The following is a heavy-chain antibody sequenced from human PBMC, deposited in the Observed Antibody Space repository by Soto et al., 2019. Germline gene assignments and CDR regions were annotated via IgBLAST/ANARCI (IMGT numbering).Heavy chain of an antibody. J-gene: IGHJ4*02. CDR1: GGTFSSYT. V-gene: IGHV1-69*02. CDR2: IIPILGIA. D-gene: IGHD4-17*01. Sequence: SVKVSCKASGGTFSSYTISWVRQAPGQGLEWMGRIIPILGIANYAQKFQGRVTITADKSTSTAYMELSSLRSEDTAVYYCARAPTTTVTTKRSYFDYWGQGTLVTVSS. CDR3: ARAPTTTVTTKRSYFDY.